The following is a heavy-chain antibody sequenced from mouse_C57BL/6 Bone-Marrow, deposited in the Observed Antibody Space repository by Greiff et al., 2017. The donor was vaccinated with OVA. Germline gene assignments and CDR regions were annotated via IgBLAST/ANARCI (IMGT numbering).Heavy chain of an antibody. V-gene: IGHV3-6*01. CDR3: ARDRGEAY. Sequence: ESGPGLVKPSQSLSLTCSVTGYSITSGYYWNWIRQFPGNKLEWMGYISYDGSNNYNPSLKNRISITRDTSKNQFFLKLNSVTTEDTATYYCARDRGEAYWGQGTLVTVSA. CDR2: ISYDGSN. CDR1: GYSITSGYY. J-gene: IGHJ3*01.